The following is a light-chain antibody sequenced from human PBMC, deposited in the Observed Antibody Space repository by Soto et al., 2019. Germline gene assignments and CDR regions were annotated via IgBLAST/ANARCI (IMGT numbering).Light chain of an antibody. CDR2: DVS. V-gene: IGKV3-11*01. J-gene: IGKJ5*01. Sequence: IVLTQSPPSLSLFPVERATLSCRASQSVSSYLAWYQQKPGQAPRLLIYDVSTRATGIPARFSGSGSRTDFILTISSLEPEDFAVYYCQQRSNWPITFGQGTRLEIK. CDR3: QQRSNWPIT. CDR1: QSVSSY.